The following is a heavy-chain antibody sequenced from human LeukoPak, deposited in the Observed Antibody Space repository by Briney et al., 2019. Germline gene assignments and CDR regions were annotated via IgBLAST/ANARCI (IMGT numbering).Heavy chain of an antibody. Sequence: SETLSPTCTVSGGSISGYYWSWIRQPPGKGLEWIAYIYYSGSTNYNPSLKSRVTISVDTSKNQFSLKLTSVTAADTAVYYCARHSGSRTKYYYFDSWGQGTLVTVSS. J-gene: IGHJ4*02. D-gene: IGHD6-19*01. CDR2: IYYSGST. V-gene: IGHV4-59*01. CDR1: GGSISGYY. CDR3: ARHSGSRTKYYYFDS.